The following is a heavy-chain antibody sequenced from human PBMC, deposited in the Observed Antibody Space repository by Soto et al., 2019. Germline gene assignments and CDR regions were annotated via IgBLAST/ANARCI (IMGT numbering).Heavy chain of an antibody. CDR2: IIPILGTA. CDR3: ARSRDGYNYGYYYYGMDV. CDR1: GGTFTSYA. V-gene: IGHV1-69*13. D-gene: IGHD5-12*01. J-gene: IGHJ6*02. Sequence: SVKVSCKASGGTFTSYAISWVRQAPGQGLEWMGGIIPILGTANYAQKFQGRVTITADESTSTAYMELSSLRSEDTAVYYCARSRDGYNYGYYYYGMDVWGQGTTVTVSS.